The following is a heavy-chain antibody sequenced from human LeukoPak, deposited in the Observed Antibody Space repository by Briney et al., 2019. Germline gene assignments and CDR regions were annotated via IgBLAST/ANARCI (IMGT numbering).Heavy chain of an antibody. CDR1: GGSFSGYY. Sequence: SETLSLTCAVYGGSFSGYYLSWIRQPPGKGLEWIWEINHSGSTNYNPSLKSRVTISVDTSKNQFSPKLSSVTAADTAVYYCARGKGYSYGYFWFDPWGQGTLVTVSS. J-gene: IGHJ5*02. D-gene: IGHD5-18*01. CDR2: INHSGST. CDR3: ARGKGYSYGYFWFDP. V-gene: IGHV4-34*01.